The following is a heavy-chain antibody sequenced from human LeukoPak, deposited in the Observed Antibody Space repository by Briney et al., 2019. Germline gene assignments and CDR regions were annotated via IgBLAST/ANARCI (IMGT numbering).Heavy chain of an antibody. J-gene: IGHJ4*02. Sequence: PGGSLRLSCAASGFSFSTYSMNWVRQAAGKGLEWVSYIDTGTSTIYYTNSVKGRSTTSKDTYKNPTYLQMNILLTENTAMYYRTRLFAYGGQGTLVTVSS. CDR1: GFSFSTYS. V-gene: IGHV3-48*01. CDR3: TRLFAY. CDR2: IDTGTSTI.